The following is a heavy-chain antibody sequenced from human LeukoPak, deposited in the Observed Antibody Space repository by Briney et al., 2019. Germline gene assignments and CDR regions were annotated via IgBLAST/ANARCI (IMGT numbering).Heavy chain of an antibody. V-gene: IGHV4-38-2*01. J-gene: IGHJ4*02. CDR1: GYSISSDYY. Sequence: PSETLSLTCAVSGYSISSDYYWGWIRQPPGKGLEWIGSIYHSGSTYYNPSLKSRVTISVDTSKNQFSLNLTSVTAADTAVYYCATLRALSITMIVVVITTYYFDYWGQGTLATVSS. CDR2: IYHSGST. D-gene: IGHD3-22*01. CDR3: ATLRALSITMIVVVITTYYFDY.